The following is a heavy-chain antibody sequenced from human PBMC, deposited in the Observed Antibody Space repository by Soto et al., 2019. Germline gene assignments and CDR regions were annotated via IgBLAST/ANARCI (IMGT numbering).Heavy chain of an antibody. CDR3: ARDTGDGTFDF. Sequence: ASVKVSCKASGYTFSSYAMHWVRQAPGQRLEWMGWVNAGYGNTKSSQKFQDRVTISRDTSASTAYMELTSLRSEDTAVYYCARDTGDGTFDFWGQGTLVTVSS. D-gene: IGHD7-27*01. CDR1: GYTFSSYA. V-gene: IGHV1-3*01. CDR2: VNAGYGNT. J-gene: IGHJ4*02.